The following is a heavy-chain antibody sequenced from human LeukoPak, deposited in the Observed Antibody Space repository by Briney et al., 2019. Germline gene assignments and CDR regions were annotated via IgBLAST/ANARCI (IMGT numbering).Heavy chain of an antibody. Sequence: GASVKVSCKASGYTFTGYYMHWVRQAPGQGLEWMGWINPNSGGTNYAQNFQGRVTMTRDTSISTACMELSRLRSDDTAVYYCARDPDDKDFDYWGQGTLVTVSS. J-gene: IGHJ4*02. CDR3: ARDPDDKDFDY. CDR1: GYTFTGYY. V-gene: IGHV1-2*02. D-gene: IGHD3-22*01. CDR2: INPNSGGT.